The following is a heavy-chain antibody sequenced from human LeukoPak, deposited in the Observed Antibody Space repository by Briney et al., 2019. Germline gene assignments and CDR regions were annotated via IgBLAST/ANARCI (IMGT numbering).Heavy chain of an antibody. D-gene: IGHD1-1*01. CDR2: IFHSGNA. CDR3: ARTGTTLDY. V-gene: IGHV4-38-2*02. CDR1: GYSISSGYY. J-gene: IGHJ4*02. Sequence: SETLSLTCTVSGYSISSGYYWGWLRQPPGKGLEWIGSIFHSGNAYYNPSLKNRVTISVDTSKNQFSLKLGSVTAADSAVYYCARTGTTLDYWGQGTLVTVSS.